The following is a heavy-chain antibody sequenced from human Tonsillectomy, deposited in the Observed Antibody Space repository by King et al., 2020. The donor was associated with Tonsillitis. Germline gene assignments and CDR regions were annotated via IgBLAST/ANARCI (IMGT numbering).Heavy chain of an antibody. J-gene: IGHJ5*02. CDR1: GFTVGSNY. CDR2: MYSGGGT. CDR3: AREEDNSGFDP. Sequence: VQLVESGGGLVQPGGSLRLSCAASGFTVGSNYMTWVRQAPGKGLEWVSVMYSGGGTYYADSVKGRFTISRDDSKNILSLQMNSLRGEDTAMYYCAREEDNSGFDPWGQGTLVTVSS. V-gene: IGHV3-66*01. D-gene: IGHD3-10*01.